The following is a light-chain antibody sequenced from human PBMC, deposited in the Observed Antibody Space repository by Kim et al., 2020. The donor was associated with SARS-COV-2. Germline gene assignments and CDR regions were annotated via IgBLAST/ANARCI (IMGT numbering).Light chain of an antibody. V-gene: IGLV3-1*01. J-gene: IGLJ2*01. CDR2: QDE. CDR1: RLGNKY. CDR3: QVWESTTTV. Sequence: SYELTQPPSVSVSPGQTASITCSGVRLGNKYVCWYQKKPGQSPVVVMYQDERRPSGIPERFSGSNSGNTATLTISGTQAMDEADYYCQVWESTTTVFGGGTQLTVL.